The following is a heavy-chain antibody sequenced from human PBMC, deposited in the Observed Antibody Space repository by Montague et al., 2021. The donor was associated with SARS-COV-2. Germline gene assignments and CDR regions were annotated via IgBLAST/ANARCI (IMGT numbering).Heavy chain of an antibody. J-gene: IGHJ2*01. CDR2: SYYTEST. Sequence: SETLSLTCTVSGGSISSHCCTWGRQRPRKGLEWIGNSYYTESTSYNSSLTSRVAISVDTSKTQYSLSLRYGTAADTARYYCARRPPNGRCYLDLWGRGTLVTVSS. CDR1: GGSISSHC. CDR3: ARRPPNGRCYLDL. V-gene: IGHV4-59*11. D-gene: IGHD2-8*01.